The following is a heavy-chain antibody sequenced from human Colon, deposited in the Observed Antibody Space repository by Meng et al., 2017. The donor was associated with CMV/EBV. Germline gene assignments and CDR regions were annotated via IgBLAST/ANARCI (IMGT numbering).Heavy chain of an antibody. V-gene: IGHV3-15*01. CDR1: GFTVSSSY. CDR3: TTYGSGSHDY. CDR2: IKSKTDGGTT. Sequence: GESLKISCAASGFTVSSSYVTWVRQAPGKGLEWVGRIKSKTDGGTTDYAAPVKGRFTISRDDSKNTLYLQMNSLKTEDTAVYYCTTYGSGSHDYWGQGTLVTVSS. D-gene: IGHD3-10*01. J-gene: IGHJ4*02.